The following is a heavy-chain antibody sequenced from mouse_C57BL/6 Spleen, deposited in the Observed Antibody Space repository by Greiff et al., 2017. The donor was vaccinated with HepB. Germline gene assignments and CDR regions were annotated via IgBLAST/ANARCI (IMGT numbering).Heavy chain of an antibody. Sequence: VQLQQSGPELVKPGASVKISCKASGYSFTGYYMNWVKQSPEKSLEWIGEINPRTGGTTYNQKFKAKATLTVDKSSSTANMQLKSLTSEDSADYYCARSREAMDYWGQGTSVTVSS. CDR2: INPRTGGT. CDR3: ARSREAMDY. J-gene: IGHJ4*01. V-gene: IGHV1-42*01. CDR1: GYSFTGYY.